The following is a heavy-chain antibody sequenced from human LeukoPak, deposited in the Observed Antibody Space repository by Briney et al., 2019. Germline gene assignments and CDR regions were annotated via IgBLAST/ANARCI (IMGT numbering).Heavy chain of an antibody. CDR3: ARGRVGNYGFDY. Sequence: WVRQPPGKGLEWIGEINHSGSTNYNPSLKSRVTISVDTSKNQFSLKLSSVTAADTAVYYCARGRVGNYGFDYWGQGTLVTVSS. D-gene: IGHD4-4*01. J-gene: IGHJ4*02. CDR2: INHSGST. V-gene: IGHV4-34*01.